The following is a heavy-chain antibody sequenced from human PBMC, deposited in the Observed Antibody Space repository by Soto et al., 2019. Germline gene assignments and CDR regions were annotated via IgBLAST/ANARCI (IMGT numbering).Heavy chain of an antibody. J-gene: IGHJ4*02. Sequence: TLSLTCTVSGGSVSSGSYYWSWIRQPPGKGLEWIGYIYYSGSTNYNPTLKSRVTISVDTSKNQFSLKLSSVTAADTAVYYCARVSLAWAVALKTWDYPKNFFDYWGQGTPVTVSS. CDR3: ARVSLAWAVALKTWDYPKNFFDY. V-gene: IGHV4-61*01. D-gene: IGHD1-7*01. CDR2: IYYSGST. CDR1: GGSVSSGSYY.